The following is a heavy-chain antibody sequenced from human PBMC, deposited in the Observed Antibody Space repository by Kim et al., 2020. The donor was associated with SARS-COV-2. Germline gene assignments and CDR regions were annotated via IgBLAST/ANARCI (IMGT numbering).Heavy chain of an antibody. Sequence: SETLSLTCTVSGGSISSGGYYWSWIRQHPGKGLEWIGYIYYSGSTYYNPSLKSRVTISVDTSKNQFSLKLSSVTAADTAVYYCARARRDYYVYIGGVYGLGNDFDYWCRGTLVAVSS. V-gene: IGHV4-31*03. J-gene: IGHJ4*02. CDR3: ARARRDYYVYIGGVYGLGNDFDY. CDR2: IYYSGST. CDR1: GGSISSGGYY. D-gene: IGHD3-16*01.